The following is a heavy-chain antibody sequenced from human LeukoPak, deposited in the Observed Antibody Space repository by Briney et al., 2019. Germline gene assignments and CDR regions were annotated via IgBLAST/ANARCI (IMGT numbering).Heavy chain of an antibody. CDR2: IVGDGSKT. J-gene: IGHJ6*03. CDR3: AKQPYNFYYLDV. D-gene: IGHD2-21*01. Sequence: GGSLRLSCAASGFSFNNCAMTWVRQAPGKGLEWVSTIVGDGSKTYYADSVKGWFTISSDNSRTLLFLHMNSLRAEDTAVYYCAKQPYNFYYLDVWGEGTTVTVSS. CDR1: GFSFNNCA. V-gene: IGHV3-23*01.